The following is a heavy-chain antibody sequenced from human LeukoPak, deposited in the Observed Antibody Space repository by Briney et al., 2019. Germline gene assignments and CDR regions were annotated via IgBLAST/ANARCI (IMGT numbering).Heavy chain of an antibody. J-gene: IGHJ4*02. D-gene: IGHD5-18*01. CDR1: GFTVNTNY. CDR3: ARAKQGYSYGTFDY. Sequence: SGGSLRLSCAASGFTVNTNYMSWVRQAPGKGLEWVSVIYSGGSTYYADSVKGRFTISRDNSKNTLYLQMNSLRAEDTAMYYCARAKQGYSYGTFDYWGQGILVTVSS. V-gene: IGHV3-53*01. CDR2: IYSGGST.